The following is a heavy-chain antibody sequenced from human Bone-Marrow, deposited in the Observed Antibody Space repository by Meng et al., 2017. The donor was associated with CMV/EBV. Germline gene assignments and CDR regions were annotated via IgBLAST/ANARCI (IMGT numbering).Heavy chain of an antibody. CDR2: IYYNENT. D-gene: IGHD6-6*01. V-gene: IGHV4-39*07. CDR3: ATNSQSIAARRNWYYFDY. Sequence: SETLSLTCSVSGGSISSSSYYWGWIRQPPGKGLEWIGNIYYNENTYYNASLKSRVTISVDTSKNQFSLKLSSVTAADTAVYYCATNSQSIAARRNWYYFDYWGQGTLVTVSS. CDR1: GGSISSSSYY. J-gene: IGHJ4*02.